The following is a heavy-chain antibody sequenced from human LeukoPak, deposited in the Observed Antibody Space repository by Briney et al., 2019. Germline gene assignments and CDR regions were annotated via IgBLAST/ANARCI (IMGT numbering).Heavy chain of an antibody. CDR2: ISAYNGNT. J-gene: IGHJ6*03. Sequence: ASVKVSCKASGYTFTSYGISWVRQAPGQGLEWMGWISAYNGNTNYAQKLQGRVTMTTDTSTSTAYMELRSLRSDDTAVYYCARVKGAATNYYYYMDVWGKGTTVTVSS. CDR1: GYTFTSYG. V-gene: IGHV1-18*01. D-gene: IGHD5-12*01. CDR3: ARVKGAATNYYYYMDV.